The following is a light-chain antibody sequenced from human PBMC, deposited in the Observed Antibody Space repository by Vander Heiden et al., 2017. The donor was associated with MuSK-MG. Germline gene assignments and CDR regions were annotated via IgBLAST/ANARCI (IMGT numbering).Light chain of an antibody. CDR1: GLPTQY. CDR3: QSADRRGASVV. CDR2: KDT. V-gene: IGLV3-25*03. J-gene: IGLJ2*01. Sequence: SFELTQPPSLSVSPGEPARTPCSGDGLPTQYGYWYQHKPGQAPLLIIYKDTERPSGIPERFSGSTSETTATLAITGVQAEDEADYYCQSADRRGASVVFGGGTKLTVL.